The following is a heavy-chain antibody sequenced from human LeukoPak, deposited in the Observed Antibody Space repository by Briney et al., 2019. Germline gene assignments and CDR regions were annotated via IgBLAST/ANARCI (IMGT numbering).Heavy chain of an antibody. CDR1: GYTFTSYG. D-gene: IGHD3-22*01. CDR2: ISAYNGNT. J-gene: IGHJ4*02. Sequence: GASVKVSCKASGYTFTSYGISWVRQAPGQGLEWMGWISAYNGNTNYAQKLQGRVTMTTDTSTSTAYMELRSLRSDDTAVYYCAKDAFYDSSGYYYVPDYWGQGTLVTVSS. CDR3: AKDAFYDSSGYYYVPDY. V-gene: IGHV1-18*01.